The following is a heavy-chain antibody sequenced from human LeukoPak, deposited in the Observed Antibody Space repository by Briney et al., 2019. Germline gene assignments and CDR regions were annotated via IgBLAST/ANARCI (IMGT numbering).Heavy chain of an antibody. CDR2: IYYSGST. CDR1: GGSFSGYY. CDR3: ARATSSYFYYMDA. V-gene: IGHV4-34*11. D-gene: IGHD5-12*01. J-gene: IGHJ6*03. Sequence: PSETLSLTCAVYGGSFSGYYWSWIRQPPGKGLEWIGYIYYSGSTNYNPSLKSRVTISADTSKNQFSLNVSSVTAADTAVYYCARATSSYFYYMDAWGKGTTVTISS.